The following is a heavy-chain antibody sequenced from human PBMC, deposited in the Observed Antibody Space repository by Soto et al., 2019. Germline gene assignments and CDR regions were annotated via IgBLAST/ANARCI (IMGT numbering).Heavy chain of an antibody. Sequence: QVQLVESGGGVVQPEKSLRLSCAASGFTFSSSGIHWVRQAPGEGLEWVAVIWYDGRNKYFADSVKGRFTISRDNSKNTLYLQMNSLRAEDTAVYYCARGPGALSGMDVWGQGTTVTVSS. CDR1: GFTFSSSG. J-gene: IGHJ6*02. D-gene: IGHD1-26*01. CDR2: IWYDGRNK. CDR3: ARGPGALSGMDV. V-gene: IGHV3-33*01.